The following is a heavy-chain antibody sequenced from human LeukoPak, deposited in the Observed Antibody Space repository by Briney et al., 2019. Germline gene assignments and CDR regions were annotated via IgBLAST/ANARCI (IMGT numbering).Heavy chain of an antibody. D-gene: IGHD2-15*01. CDR3: ASTSPVVQSNWFDP. V-gene: IGHV4-61*01. Sequence: PSETLSLTCTVSGGSVSSGSYYWSWIRQPPGKGLEWIGYVYYSGSTNYNPSLKSRVTISVDTSKNQFSLKLSSVTAADTAVYYCASTSPVVQSNWFDPWGQGTLVTVSS. J-gene: IGHJ5*02. CDR2: VYYSGST. CDR1: GGSVSSGSYY.